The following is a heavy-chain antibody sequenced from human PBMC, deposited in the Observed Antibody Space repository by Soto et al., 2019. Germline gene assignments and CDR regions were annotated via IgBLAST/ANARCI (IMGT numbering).Heavy chain of an antibody. CDR3: ARGDRGGFDL. Sequence: SHCMHRVRQATGKGLEWVSFISSDSTTTSYADSVKGRFTISRDNARNTVSLQMSSLRAEDTAIYYCARGDRGGFDLWGHGTVVTV. J-gene: IGHJ3*01. CDR2: ISSDSTTT. D-gene: IGHD3-10*01. CDR1: SHC. V-gene: IGHV3-74*01.